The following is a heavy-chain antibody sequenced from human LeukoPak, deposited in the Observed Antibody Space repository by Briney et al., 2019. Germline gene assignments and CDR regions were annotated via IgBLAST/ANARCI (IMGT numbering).Heavy chain of an antibody. CDR1: GYTFTSYA. Sequence: ASVKVSCKASGYTFTSYAMNWVRQAPGQGLEWMGIINPSGGSTSYAQKFQGRVTMTRDTSTSTVYMELSSLRSEDTAVYYCARASLLISSYCGGDCYPLANWGQGTLVTVSS. D-gene: IGHD2-21*02. V-gene: IGHV1-46*01. J-gene: IGHJ4*02. CDR3: ARASLLISSYCGGDCYPLAN. CDR2: INPSGGST.